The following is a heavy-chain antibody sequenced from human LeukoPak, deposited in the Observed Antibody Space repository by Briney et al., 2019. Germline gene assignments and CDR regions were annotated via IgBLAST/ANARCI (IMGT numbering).Heavy chain of an antibody. D-gene: IGHD3-3*01. Sequence: SGPTLVKPTQTLTLTCTFSGFSLSTSGVGVGWIRQPPGKALEWLALIYWDDEKLYSPSLNSRLTINKDTSKNQVVLTMTNMDPLDTATYYCLYRQTDFWSGYSDYWGQGILVTVSS. CDR2: IYWDDEK. V-gene: IGHV2-5*02. CDR1: GFSLSTSGVG. J-gene: IGHJ4*02. CDR3: LYRQTDFWSGYSDY.